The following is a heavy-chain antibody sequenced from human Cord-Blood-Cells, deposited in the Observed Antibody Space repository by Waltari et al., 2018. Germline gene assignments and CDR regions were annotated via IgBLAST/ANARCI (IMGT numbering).Heavy chain of an antibody. CDR2: IYPGDPET. Sequence: EVQLVQSGAEVKKPGESLKISCKGSGYSFTSYWIGWVRQMPGKGLEWMGIIYPGDPETGNSPSSQGQVTTSADKSISTAYLQWSSLKASDTAMYYCARHFSIAARPSWFDPWGQGTLVTVSS. CDR1: GYSFTSYW. J-gene: IGHJ5*02. CDR3: ARHFSIAARPSWFDP. D-gene: IGHD6-6*01. V-gene: IGHV5-51*01.